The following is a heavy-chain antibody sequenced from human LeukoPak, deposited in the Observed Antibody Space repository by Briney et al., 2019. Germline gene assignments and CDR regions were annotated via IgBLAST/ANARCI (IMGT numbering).Heavy chain of an antibody. V-gene: IGHV4-61*02. CDR3: ARRPAYYDFWSRSDAFDI. Sequence: KPSQTLSLTCTVSGGSISSGSYYWSWIRPPAGKGLEWIGRIYTSGSTNYNPSLKSRVTISVDTSKNQFSLKLSSVTAADTAVYYCARRPAYYDFWSRSDAFDIWGQGTMVTVSS. CDR2: IYTSGST. CDR1: GGSISSGSYY. D-gene: IGHD3-3*01. J-gene: IGHJ3*02.